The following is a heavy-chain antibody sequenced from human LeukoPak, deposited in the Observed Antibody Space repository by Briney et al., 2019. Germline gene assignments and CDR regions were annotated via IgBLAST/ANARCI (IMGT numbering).Heavy chain of an antibody. V-gene: IGHV3-7*01. D-gene: IGHD2-2*01. CDR2: IKTDGREI. J-gene: IGHJ4*02. CDR1: GFTFNNYW. CDR3: VGPYSSSPPFDY. Sequence: PGGSLRLSCAAYGFTFNNYWMTWVRQAPGKGLKCVANIKTDGREIYYVVSVKGRFSISRDNTENSLYLQINSPRVEDTAIYYCVGPYSSSPPFDYWGQGTLVTVSS.